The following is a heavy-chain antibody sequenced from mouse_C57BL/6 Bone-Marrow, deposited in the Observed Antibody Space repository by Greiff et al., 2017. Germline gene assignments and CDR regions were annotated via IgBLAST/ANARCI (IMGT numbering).Heavy chain of an antibody. CDR1: GYTFTSYW. Sequence: QVQLQQPGAELVKPGASVKLSCKASGYTFTSYWMQWVKQRPGQGLEWIGEIDPSDSYTNYNQEFKGKATLTVDTSSSTAYMQLSSLTSEDSAVYYCARSLQGYFDYWGQGTTLTVSS. CDR3: ARSLQGYFDY. V-gene: IGHV1-50*01. CDR2: IDPSDSYT. J-gene: IGHJ2*01.